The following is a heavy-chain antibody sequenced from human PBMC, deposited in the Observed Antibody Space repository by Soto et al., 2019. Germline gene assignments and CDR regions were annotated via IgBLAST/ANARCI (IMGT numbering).Heavy chain of an antibody. D-gene: IGHD2-15*01. CDR1: GFIFSGYY. V-gene: IGHV3-7*01. CDR2: IKQDGSEK. Sequence: GGSLRLSCAASGFIFSGYYMTWVRQSPGRGLEWVGNIKQDGSEKYYVDSLKGRFSISRDNAKKSLYLQMNSLRVEDTAVYYCARGRSDDYFDYWGQGTLVTVSS. J-gene: IGHJ4*02. CDR3: ARGRSDDYFDY.